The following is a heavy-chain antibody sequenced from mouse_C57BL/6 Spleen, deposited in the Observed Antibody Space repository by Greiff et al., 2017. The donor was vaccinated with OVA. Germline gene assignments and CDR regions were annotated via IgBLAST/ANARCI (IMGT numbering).Heavy chain of an antibody. Sequence: QVQLQESGPELVKPGASVKISCKASGYAFSSSWMNWVKQRPGKGLEWIGRIYPGDGDTNYNGKFKGKATLTADKSSSTAYMQLSSLTSEDSAVYFCARGNWYDYWGQGTTLTVSS. J-gene: IGHJ2*01. CDR1: GYAFSSSW. CDR2: IYPGDGDT. CDR3: ARGNWYDY. D-gene: IGHD4-1*01. V-gene: IGHV1-82*01.